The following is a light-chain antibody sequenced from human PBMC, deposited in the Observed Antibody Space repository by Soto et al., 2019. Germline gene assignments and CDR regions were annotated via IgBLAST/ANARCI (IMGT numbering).Light chain of an antibody. J-gene: IGKJ4*01. CDR1: QSISSN. V-gene: IGKV3-15*01. CDR2: GVS. Sequence: IVMTQSPATLSVSPGERATLSCRASQSISSNLAWYQQKPGQAPRLLIYGVSSRATGVPARFSGSGSGTDFTLTISRLEPEDFAVYYCQQFSSYPLTFGGGTKVDI. CDR3: QQFSSYPLT.